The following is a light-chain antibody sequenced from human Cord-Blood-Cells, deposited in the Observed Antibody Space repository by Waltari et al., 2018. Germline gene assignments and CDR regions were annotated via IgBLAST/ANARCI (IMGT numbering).Light chain of an antibody. Sequence: QSALTQPASVSGSPGQSITISCTGTSSDVGSYNLVSWYQQHPGKAPKLMIYDGSKRPSGVSNRFSCSKSGNTASRTISGLQAEDEADYYCCSYAGSSTLVFGGGTKLTVL. CDR3: CSYAGSSTLV. CDR1: SSDVGSYNL. V-gene: IGLV2-23*01. J-gene: IGLJ2*01. CDR2: DGS.